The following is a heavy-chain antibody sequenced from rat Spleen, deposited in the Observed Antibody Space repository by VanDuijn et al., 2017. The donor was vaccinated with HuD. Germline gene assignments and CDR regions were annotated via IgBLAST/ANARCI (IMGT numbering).Heavy chain of an antibody. CDR2: INNAGST. CDR3: ARGGYNSERGYFDY. J-gene: IGHJ2*01. Sequence: EVLLQESGPGLVKPSQSLSLACSVTFYSITSSYRWNWIRKFPGNKLEWMGFINNAGSTNYNPSLKSRISVTRDTSKNQFFLQVNSVTTEDTATYYCARGGYNSERGYFDYWGQGVMVTVSS. CDR1: FYSITSSYR. V-gene: IGHV3-3*01. D-gene: IGHD4-3*01.